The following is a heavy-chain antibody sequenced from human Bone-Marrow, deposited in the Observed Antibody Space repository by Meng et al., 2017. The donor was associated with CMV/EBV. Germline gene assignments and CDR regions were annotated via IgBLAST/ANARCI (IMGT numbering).Heavy chain of an antibody. CDR2: IKEDGSEK. J-gene: IGHJ4*02. CDR1: GFTFSNYW. V-gene: IGHV3-7*01. CDR3: VRDLGDGYSSGWYSANFDY. D-gene: IGHD6-19*01. Sequence: GGSLRLSCAASGFTFSNYWMTWLRQAPGRGLELVAHIKEDGSEKYFVGSVKGRFTISRDNAKNSLYLQMNSLRAEDTAVYYCVRDLGDGYSSGWYSANFDYWGQGTRVTVSS.